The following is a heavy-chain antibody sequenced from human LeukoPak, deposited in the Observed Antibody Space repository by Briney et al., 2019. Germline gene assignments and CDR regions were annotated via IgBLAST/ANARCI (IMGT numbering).Heavy chain of an antibody. CDR3: ARVGNRYYFGY. CDR1: GFTFSSYS. CDR2: ISSSSSYI. V-gene: IGHV3-21*01. J-gene: IGHJ4*02. Sequence: GGSLRLSCAASGFTFSSYSMNWVRQAPGKGLEWVSSISSSSSYIYYADSVKGRFTISRDNAKNSLYLQMNSLRAEDTAVYYCARVGNRYYFGYWGQGTLVTVSS. D-gene: IGHD1-26*01.